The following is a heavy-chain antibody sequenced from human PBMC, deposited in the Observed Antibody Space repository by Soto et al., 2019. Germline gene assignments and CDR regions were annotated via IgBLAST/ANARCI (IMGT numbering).Heavy chain of an antibody. J-gene: IGHJ6*02. CDR2: IYKSGST. CDR1: GGSVSSGNYV. CDR3: ARGHFPSGTIRDGTSGLYYYSGLDI. D-gene: IGHD1-1*01. Sequence: TKTLSLTCTVSGGSVSSGNYVWSWIRQSPGKGLEWIGFIYKSGSTNYNPSLKSRVIISLDTSENQFSPKLNSVTAADTALYHCARGHFPSGTIRDGTSGLYYYSGLDICGPGT. V-gene: IGHV4-61*01.